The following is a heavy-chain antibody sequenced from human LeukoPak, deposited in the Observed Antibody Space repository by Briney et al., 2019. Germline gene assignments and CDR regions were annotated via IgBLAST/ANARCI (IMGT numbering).Heavy chain of an antibody. CDR3: AVRWKDPMIPSGG. D-gene: IGHD3-22*01. J-gene: IGHJ4*02. CDR2: IKQGGSEK. Sequence: GGSLRLSCAASGFTFSSHWMSYVRQAPGKGLEWVADIKQGGSEKYYADSVKGRFTISRDNSKSTLYLQMNSLRAEDTAVYYCAVRWKDPMIPSGGWGQGTLVTVSS. CDR1: GFTFSSHW. V-gene: IGHV3-7*03.